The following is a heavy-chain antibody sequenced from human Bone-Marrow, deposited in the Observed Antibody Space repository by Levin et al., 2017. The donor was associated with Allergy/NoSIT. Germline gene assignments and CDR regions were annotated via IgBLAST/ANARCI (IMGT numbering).Heavy chain of an antibody. CDR2: ISGTGYST. V-gene: IGHV3-23*01. CDR1: GFTFSSLP. J-gene: IGHJ4*02. CDR3: VKDLEPYGLGRVRRGDC. D-gene: IGHD3-10*01. Sequence: GGSLRLSCAASGFTFSSLPMSWVRQAPGKGLEWVSAISGTGYSTYYADSVKGRFTISRDNSKNTLYLQMNGLRPEDTAVYYCVKDLEPYGLGRVRRGDCWGQGTLVTVSS.